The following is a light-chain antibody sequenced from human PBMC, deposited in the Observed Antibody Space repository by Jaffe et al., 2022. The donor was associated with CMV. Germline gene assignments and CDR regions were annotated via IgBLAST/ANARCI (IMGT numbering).Light chain of an antibody. CDR3: QVWDTTTGVV. Sequence: ELTQPLSVSVALGQTARMTCGGDNSGSKSVYWYQQKPGQAPVLVMYRDTYRPPGIPERFSGSNSGNTATLTISRVQAGDEADYYCQVWDTTTGVVFGGGTKLTVL. J-gene: IGLJ2*01. CDR1: NSGSKS. V-gene: IGLV3-9*01. CDR2: RDT.